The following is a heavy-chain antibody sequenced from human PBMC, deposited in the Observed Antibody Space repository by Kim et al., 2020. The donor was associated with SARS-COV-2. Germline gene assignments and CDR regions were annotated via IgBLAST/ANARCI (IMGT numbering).Heavy chain of an antibody. V-gene: IGHV4-34*01. Sequence: SETLSLTCAVYGGSFSGYYWSWIRQPPGKVLEWIGEINHSGSTNYNPSLKSRVTISVDTSKNQFSLKLSSVTAADTAVYYCARRRLHSSGWYGGAFDIWGQGTMVTVSS. J-gene: IGHJ3*02. CDR1: GGSFSGYY. D-gene: IGHD6-19*01. CDR3: ARRRLHSSGWYGGAFDI. CDR2: INHSGST.